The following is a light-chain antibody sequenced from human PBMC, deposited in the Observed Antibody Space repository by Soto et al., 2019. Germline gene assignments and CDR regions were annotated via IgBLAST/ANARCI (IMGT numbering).Light chain of an antibody. CDR1: QSVNNNY. CDR3: QQYGSTQFT. Sequence: EIVLMHSPGTLSLSPGEGATLSCRARQSVNNNYLAWYQQRPGQAPTVLIFDTSRRATGVPDRFSGSGSGTDFTLRISSVEPDDFAVYYCQQYGSTQFTFGPGTKVNIK. V-gene: IGKV3-20*01. J-gene: IGKJ3*01. CDR2: DTS.